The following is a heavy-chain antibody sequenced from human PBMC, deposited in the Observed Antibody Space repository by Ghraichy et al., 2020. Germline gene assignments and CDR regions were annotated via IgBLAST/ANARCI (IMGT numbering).Heavy chain of an antibody. V-gene: IGHV3-23*01. CDR1: GFTFSSYA. Sequence: GGSLRLSCAASGFTFSSYAMSWVRQAPGKGLEWVSAISGSGGSTYYADSVKGRFTISRDNSKNTLYLQMNSLRAEDTAVYYCAKDVLGYQLLSFYFDYWGQGTLVTVSS. D-gene: IGHD2-2*01. CDR3: AKDVLGYQLLSFYFDY. CDR2: ISGSGGST. J-gene: IGHJ4*02.